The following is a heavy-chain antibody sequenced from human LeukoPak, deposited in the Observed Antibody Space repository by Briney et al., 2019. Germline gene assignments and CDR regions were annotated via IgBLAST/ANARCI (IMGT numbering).Heavy chain of an antibody. J-gene: IGHJ4*02. CDR1: GGSFSGYY. CDR2: INHSGST. V-gene: IGHV4-34*01. CDR3: ARTPGGRFDY. Sequence: PETLSLTCAVYGGSFSGYYWSWIRQPPGKGLEWIGEINHSGSTNYNPSLKSRVTISVDTSKNQFSLKLSSVTAADTAVYYCARTPGGRFDYWGQRTLVTVSS.